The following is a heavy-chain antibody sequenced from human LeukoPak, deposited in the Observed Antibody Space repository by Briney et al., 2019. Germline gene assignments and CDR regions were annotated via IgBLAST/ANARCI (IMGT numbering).Heavy chain of an antibody. V-gene: IGHV1-18*01. J-gene: IGHJ4*02. CDR3: ARDTSRNIAAAGSNFDY. CDR2: ISAYNGNT. CDR1: GYTFTSYG. Sequence: ASVEVSCKASGYTFTSYGISWVRQAPGQGLEWMGWISAYNGNTNYAQKLQGRVTMTTDTSTSTAYMELRSLRSDDTAVYYCARDTSRNIAAAGSNFDYWGQGTLVTVSS. D-gene: IGHD6-13*01.